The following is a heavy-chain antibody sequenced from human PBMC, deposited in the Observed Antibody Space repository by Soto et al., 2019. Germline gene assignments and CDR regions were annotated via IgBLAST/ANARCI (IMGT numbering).Heavy chain of an antibody. CDR3: AREPRPYYDTVWYFDL. CDR2: IIPILGIA. Sequence: QVQLVQSGAEVKEPGSSVKVSCKASGGTFSSYTISWVRQAPGQGLEWMGRIIPILGIANYAPKFQGRVTITADKSTSTAYMELSSLRSEETAVYYCAREPRPYYDTVWYFDLWGSGTLVTVSS. V-gene: IGHV1-69*08. J-gene: IGHJ2*01. CDR1: GGTFSSYT. D-gene: IGHD3-22*01.